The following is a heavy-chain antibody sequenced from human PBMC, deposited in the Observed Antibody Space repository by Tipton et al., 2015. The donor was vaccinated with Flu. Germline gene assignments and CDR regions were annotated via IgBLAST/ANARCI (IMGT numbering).Heavy chain of an antibody. CDR3: ARDTVGANYFDY. J-gene: IGHJ4*02. CDR1: GGSISSGSYY. V-gene: IGHV4-61*02. D-gene: IGHD1-26*01. Sequence: LRLSCTVSGGSISSGSYYWSWIRQPAGKGLEWIGRIYTSGSTNYNPSLKSRVTISVDTSKNQFSLKLSSVTAVDTAVYYCARDTVGANYFDYWGQGTLVTVSS. CDR2: IYTSGST.